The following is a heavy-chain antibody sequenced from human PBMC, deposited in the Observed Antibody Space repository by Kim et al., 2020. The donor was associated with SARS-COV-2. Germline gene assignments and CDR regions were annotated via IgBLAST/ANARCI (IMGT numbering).Heavy chain of an antibody. D-gene: IGHD6-19*01. V-gene: IGHV4-39*01. CDR2: IYYSGST. Sequence: SETLSLTCTVSGGSISSSSYYWGWIRQPPGKGLEWIGSIYYSGSTYYNPSLKSRVTISVDTSKNQFSLKLSSVTAADTAVYYCASIGIAVAGTWDYYYYGMDVWGQGTTVTVSS. CDR3: ASIGIAVAGTWDYYYYGMDV. CDR1: GGSISSSSYY. J-gene: IGHJ6*02.